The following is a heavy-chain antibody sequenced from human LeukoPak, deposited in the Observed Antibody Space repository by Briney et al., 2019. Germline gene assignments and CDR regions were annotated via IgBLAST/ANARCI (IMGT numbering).Heavy chain of an antibody. CDR3: ARVPTVTQYYYYYGMDV. CDR1: GGSFSGYY. V-gene: IGHV4-34*01. D-gene: IGHD4-17*01. Sequence: SETLSLTCAVYGGSFSGYYWSWIRQPPGKGLEWIGEINHSGSTNYNPSLKSRVTISVDTSKNQFSPKLSSVTAADTAVYYCARVPTVTQYYYYYGMDVWGQGTTVTVSS. J-gene: IGHJ6*02. CDR2: INHSGST.